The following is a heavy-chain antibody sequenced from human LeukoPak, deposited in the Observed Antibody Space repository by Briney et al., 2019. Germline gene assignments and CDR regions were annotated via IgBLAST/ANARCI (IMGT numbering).Heavy chain of an antibody. CDR2: IYYSGST. D-gene: IGHD3-3*01. CDR3: ARGGTYYDFWSGYYAGGGWFGP. V-gene: IGHV4-39*07. CDR1: GGSISSSSYY. Sequence: PSETLSLTCTVSGGSISSSSYYWGWIRQPPGKGLEWIGSIYYSGSTYYNPSLKSRVTISVDTSKNQFSLKLSSVTAADTAVYYCARGGTYYDFWSGYYAGGGWFGPWGQGTLVTVSS. J-gene: IGHJ5*02.